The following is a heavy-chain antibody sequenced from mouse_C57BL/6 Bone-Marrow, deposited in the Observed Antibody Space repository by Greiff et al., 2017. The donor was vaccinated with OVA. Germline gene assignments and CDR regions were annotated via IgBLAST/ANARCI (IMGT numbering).Heavy chain of an antibody. CDR1: GYTFTSYW. CDR3: ARSFDSNYWLGLAY. D-gene: IGHD2-5*01. V-gene: IGHV1-50*01. Sequence: QVQLKQPGAELVKPGASVKLSCKASGYTFTSYWMQWVKQRPGQGLEWIGEIDPSDSYTNYNQKFKGKATLTVDTSSSTAYMQLSSLTSEDSAVYYCARSFDSNYWLGLAYWGQGTLVTVSA. CDR2: IDPSDSYT. J-gene: IGHJ3*01.